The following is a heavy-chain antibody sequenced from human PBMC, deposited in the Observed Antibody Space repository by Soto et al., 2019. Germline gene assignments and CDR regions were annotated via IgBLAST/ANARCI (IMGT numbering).Heavy chain of an antibody. Sequence: EVQLVESGGGLVQPGGSLRLSCIASGFTFSNYEMNWVRQAPGRGLEWISYISTADTIYYADSVKGRFTISRDNVNDTLYLQMNNLRAEDSGLYYCTRGPRPISTGTGAYWGQGTQVTVSS. V-gene: IGHV3-48*03. CDR2: ISTADTI. D-gene: IGHD3-10*01. J-gene: IGHJ4*02. CDR1: GFTFSNYE. CDR3: TRGPRPISTGTGAY.